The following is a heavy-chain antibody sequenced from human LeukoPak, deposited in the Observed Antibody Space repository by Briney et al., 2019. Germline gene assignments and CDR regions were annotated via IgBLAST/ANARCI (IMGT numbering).Heavy chain of an antibody. CDR2: IKQDGGER. CDR3: ASTIAVAGNSRWFDP. D-gene: IGHD6-19*01. J-gene: IGHJ5*02. Sequence: PGGSLRLSCAVSGFSFSSYWMSWVRQAPGKGLEWVANIKQDGGERYYVDSVKGRFTISRDNAKNSMYLQINSLRVEDTAVYYCASTIAVAGNSRWFDPWGQGTLVTVSS. V-gene: IGHV3-7*03. CDR1: GFSFSSYW.